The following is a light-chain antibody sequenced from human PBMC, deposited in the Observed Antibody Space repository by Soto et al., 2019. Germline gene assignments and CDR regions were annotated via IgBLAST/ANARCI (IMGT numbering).Light chain of an antibody. Sequence: QSALPQPASGSGSPGQSITISCTGTISDVGGYNFVSWYQQYPGKAPKLMICDVSNRPSGVSNRFSGSKSGNTASLTISGLQSEDEADYYCNTFTGSNYVFGPGTKVTVL. CDR2: DVS. CDR3: NTFTGSNYV. J-gene: IGLJ1*01. CDR1: ISDVGGYNF. V-gene: IGLV2-14*03.